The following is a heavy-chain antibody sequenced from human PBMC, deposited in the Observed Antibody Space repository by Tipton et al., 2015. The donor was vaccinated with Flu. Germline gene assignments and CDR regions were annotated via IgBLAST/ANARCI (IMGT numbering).Heavy chain of an antibody. CDR3: ARPGGPAAINPFSYFDF. V-gene: IGHV1-18*04. CDR2: ISGYSGNT. J-gene: IGHJ4*02. D-gene: IGHD2-2*01. CDR1: GYTFTGNY. Sequence: QVQLVQSGPEVKKPGASVKVSCKAFGYTFTGNYIHWVRQAPGQGLEWMGWISGYSGNTNYAQNLQGRVTMTTDTSTSTAYMELRSLRSDDTAVYYCARPGGPAAINPFSYFDFWGQGTLVTVSS.